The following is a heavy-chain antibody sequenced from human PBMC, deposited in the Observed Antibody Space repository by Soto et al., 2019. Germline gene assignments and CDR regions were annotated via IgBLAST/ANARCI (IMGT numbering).Heavy chain of an antibody. J-gene: IGHJ5*02. D-gene: IGHD1-26*01. CDR3: ARSSGASYIWFDP. CDR1: GYTFSSYG. V-gene: IGHV1-18*01. CDR2: ISAYNGDT. Sequence: QVQLVQSGAEVKKPGASVKVSCTAYGYTFSSYGISWVRQAPGQGLEWLGWISAYNGDTNYAQNLQGRVFMTTDTDTRAASLELRSLRFGDAAVYYCARSSGASYIWFDPWGQGTLVTVSS.